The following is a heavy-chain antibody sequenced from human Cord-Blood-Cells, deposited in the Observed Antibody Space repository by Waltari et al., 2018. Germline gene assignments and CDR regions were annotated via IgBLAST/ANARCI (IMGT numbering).Heavy chain of an antibody. V-gene: IGHV4-34*01. CDR3: ARGFIDIVVVPAEWNWFDP. CDR2: INHSGST. CDR1: GGSFSGYY. D-gene: IGHD2-2*01. J-gene: IGHJ5*02. Sequence: QVQLQQWGAGLLKPSETLSLTCAVYGGSFSGYYWSWIRQPPGKGLEWIGEINHSGSTNNSPTLKRRVTISGDTSKNQFSLKLSSVTAADTAVYYCARGFIDIVVVPAEWNWFDPWGQGTLVTVSS.